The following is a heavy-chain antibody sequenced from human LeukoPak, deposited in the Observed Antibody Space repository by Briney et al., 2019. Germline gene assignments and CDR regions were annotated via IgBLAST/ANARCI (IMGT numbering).Heavy chain of an antibody. CDR2: INHGGST. Sequence: SETLSVTCAVYRGSFSGYYWTWIRQSPGKGLEWLGEINHGGSTKYNPSLQSRITISVDTSKNQFSLKLRSVTAADTAMYYCARANNHYDSGDSPGSDCYFGLWGRGTLVSVSS. CDR1: RGSFSGYY. CDR3: ARANNHYDSGDSPGSDCYFGL. D-gene: IGHD3-22*01. V-gene: IGHV4-34*01. J-gene: IGHJ2*01.